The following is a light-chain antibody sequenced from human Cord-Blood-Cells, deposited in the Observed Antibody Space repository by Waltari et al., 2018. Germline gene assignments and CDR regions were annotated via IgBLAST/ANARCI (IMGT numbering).Light chain of an antibody. CDR1: QSVSNSY. Sequence: EIVLTQSPGTLSLSPGERATLSCSASQSVSNSYLAWYQQKPGQAPRLLIYGASSRATRIPDRFSGSGSGTDFTLTISRLEPEDFAVYYCQQYGSSPYTFGQGTKLEIK. CDR3: QQYGSSPYT. CDR2: GAS. V-gene: IGKV3-20*01. J-gene: IGKJ2*01.